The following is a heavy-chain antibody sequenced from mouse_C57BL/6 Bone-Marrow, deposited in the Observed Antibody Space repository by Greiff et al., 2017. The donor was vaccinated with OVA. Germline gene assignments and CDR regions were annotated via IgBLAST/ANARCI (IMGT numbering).Heavy chain of an antibody. V-gene: IGHV1-22*01. CDR1: GYTFTDYN. CDR3: ARSELNGNHCALDY. CDR2: INPNNGGT. J-gene: IGHJ4*01. D-gene: IGHD4-1*01. Sequence: VQLQQSGPELVKPGASVKMSCKASGYTFTDYNMHWVKQSHGKSLEWIGYINPNNGGTSYNQKFKGKATLTVNKSSSTAYMELRSLTSEESAVYYCARSELNGNHCALDYWGQGTSVTVSS.